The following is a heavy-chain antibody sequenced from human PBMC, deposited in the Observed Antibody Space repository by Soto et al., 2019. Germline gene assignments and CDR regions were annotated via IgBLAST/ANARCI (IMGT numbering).Heavy chain of an antibody. J-gene: IGHJ4*02. CDR3: ATTLERQVPFDY. CDR2: IYYSGST. D-gene: IGHD1-1*01. V-gene: IGHV4-39*01. Sequence: QLQLQESGPGLVKPSETLSLTCTVSGGSISSSSYYWGWIRQPPGKGLEWIGSIYYSGSTYYNPSLKSRVTISVDTSKNQFSLKLSSVTAADTAVYYCATTLERQVPFDYWGQGTLVTVSS. CDR1: GGSISSSSYY.